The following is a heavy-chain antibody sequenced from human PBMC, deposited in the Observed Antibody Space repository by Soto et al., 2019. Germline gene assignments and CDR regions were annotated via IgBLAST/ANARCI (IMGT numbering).Heavy chain of an antibody. Sequence: QVQLQESGPGLVKPSGTLSLTCAVSGGSISSSNWWSWVRQPPGKGLEGIGEIDHSGSTNYNPSLTSRVTISVDKSKNQFSLKLSSVTAADTAVYYCARPAAGSSYYYYYGMDVWGQGTTVTVSS. D-gene: IGHD6-13*01. CDR1: GGSISSSNW. CDR2: IDHSGST. J-gene: IGHJ6*02. CDR3: ARPAAGSSYYYYYGMDV. V-gene: IGHV4-4*02.